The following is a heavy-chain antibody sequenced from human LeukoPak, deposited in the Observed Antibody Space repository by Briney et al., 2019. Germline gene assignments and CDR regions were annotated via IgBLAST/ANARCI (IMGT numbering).Heavy chain of an antibody. CDR3: AKDGPDFWSGYSQY. D-gene: IGHD3-3*01. J-gene: IGHJ4*02. CDR2: ISGNRGNI. Sequence: GGSLRLSCAASGFTYNSYAMSWVRQAPGKGLEWVSVISGNRGNIYYADSVKGRFTISRDNSKNTLYLQMNSLRAEDTAVYYCAKDGPDFWSGYSQYWGQGTLVTVSS. CDR1: GFTYNSYA. V-gene: IGHV3-23*01.